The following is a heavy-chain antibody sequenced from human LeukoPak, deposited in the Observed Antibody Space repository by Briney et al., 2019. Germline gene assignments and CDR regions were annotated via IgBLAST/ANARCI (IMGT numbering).Heavy chain of an antibody. CDR1: GSSVIDFY. V-gene: IGHV4-59*02. D-gene: IGHD5-18*01. J-gene: IGHJ4*02. CDR2: VFYSGST. Sequence: PSETLSLTCTVSGSSVIDFYWSWSRQPPVNGLEWIGNVFYSGSTNYNPSLKSRVTISVDTSKNQFSLKLTSVTAADTAFYYCAREGGYSFAKFFDYWGQGILVTVSS. CDR3: AREGGYSFAKFFDY.